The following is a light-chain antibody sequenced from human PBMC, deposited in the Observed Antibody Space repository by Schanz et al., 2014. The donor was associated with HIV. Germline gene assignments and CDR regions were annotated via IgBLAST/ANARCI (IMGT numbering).Light chain of an antibody. Sequence: QSVLTQPPSASGSPGQSVTISCTGTSSDVGTYNYVSWYQQHPGKAPKLLIYDVHKRVSGVPDRFSGSKSGSTASLTVSRLQAEDEADYYCTSYAGSNNLVFGGGTKLTVL. CDR2: DVH. CDR3: TSYAGSNNLV. J-gene: IGLJ2*01. V-gene: IGLV2-8*01. CDR1: SSDVGTYNY.